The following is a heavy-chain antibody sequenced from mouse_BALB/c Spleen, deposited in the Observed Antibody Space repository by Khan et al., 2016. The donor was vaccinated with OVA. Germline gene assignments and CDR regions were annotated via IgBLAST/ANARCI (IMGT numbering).Heavy chain of an antibody. CDR2: ISSGGSYT. CDR3: ARGEEDYDETWFAY. J-gene: IGHJ3*01. V-gene: IGHV5-9-4*01. D-gene: IGHD2-4*01. CDR1: GFTFSSYA. Sequence: EVELVEAGGGLVKPGGSLKLSCAASGFTFSSYAMSWVRQSPEKRLEWVAEISSGGSYTYYPTTMKGRFTISRANAKNTLYLEMISRRSEDTAMYYCARGEEDYDETWFAYWGQGTLVTVSA.